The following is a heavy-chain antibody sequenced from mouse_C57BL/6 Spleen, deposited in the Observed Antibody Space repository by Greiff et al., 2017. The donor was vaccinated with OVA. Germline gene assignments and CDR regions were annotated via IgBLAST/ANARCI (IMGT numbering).Heavy chain of an antibody. J-gene: IGHJ3*01. CDR3: ARWGEFAY. CDR1: GYAFSSSW. Sequence: QVQLQQSGPELVKPGASVKISCKASGYAFSSSWMNWVKQRPGKGLEWIGRIYPGDGDTNYNGKFKGKATLTADKSSSTAYMQLSSLTSEDSAVYFCARWGEFAYWGQGTLVTVSA. V-gene: IGHV1-82*01. CDR2: IYPGDGDT.